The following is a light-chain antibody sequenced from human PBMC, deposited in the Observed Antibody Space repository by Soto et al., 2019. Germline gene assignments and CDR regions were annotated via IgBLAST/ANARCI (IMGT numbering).Light chain of an antibody. J-gene: IGKJ5*01. Sequence: DIQMTQSPSSLSASVGNRVTITCRASQSISTYLNWYQKKPGKAPNLLIYDASRLQSGVPSRFSGSGGGTDFTLSISSVQPEDFATYFCQQSYMVPLTFGRGTQLEI. CDR3: QQSYMVPLT. CDR1: QSISTY. CDR2: DAS. V-gene: IGKV1-39*01.